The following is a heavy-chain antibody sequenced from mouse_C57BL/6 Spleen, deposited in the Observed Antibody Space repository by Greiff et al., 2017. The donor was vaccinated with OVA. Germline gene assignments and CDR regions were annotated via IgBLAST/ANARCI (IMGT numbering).Heavy chain of an antibody. Sequence: VQLQQSGPGLVQPSQSLSITCTVSGFSLTSYGVHWVRQSPGKGLEWLGVIWSGGSTDYNAAFISRLSISKDNSKSQVFFNMNSLQADDTAIYYCARGEGLLPFAYWGQGTLVTVSA. J-gene: IGHJ3*01. CDR1: GFSLTSYG. D-gene: IGHD1-1*01. CDR2: IWSGGST. V-gene: IGHV2-2*01. CDR3: ARGEGLLPFAY.